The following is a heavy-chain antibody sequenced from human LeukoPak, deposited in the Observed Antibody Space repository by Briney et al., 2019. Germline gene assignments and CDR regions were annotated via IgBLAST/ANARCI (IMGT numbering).Heavy chain of an antibody. Sequence: GGSLRLSCAASGFTFSSYEMNWVHQAPGKGLEWVSYISSSGSTIYYADSVKGRFTISRDNAKNSLYLQMNSLRAEDTAVYYCARVEMATGVLYYYYMDVWGKGTTVTVSS. CDR2: ISSSGSTI. D-gene: IGHD5-24*01. CDR1: GFTFSSYE. V-gene: IGHV3-48*03. J-gene: IGHJ6*03. CDR3: ARVEMATGVLYYYYMDV.